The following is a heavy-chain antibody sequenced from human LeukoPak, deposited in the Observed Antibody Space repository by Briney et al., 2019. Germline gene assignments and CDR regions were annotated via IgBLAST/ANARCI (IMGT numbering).Heavy chain of an antibody. J-gene: IGHJ6*02. Sequence: GGSLRLSCAASGFTFSSYGMHWVRQAPGKGLEWVAVISYDGSNKYYADSVKGRFTISRDNSKNTLYLQMNSLRAEDTAVYYCTRHLRRGGILYYYGMDVWGQGTTVTVSS. V-gene: IGHV3-30*03. CDR3: TRHLRRGGILYYYGMDV. CDR1: GFTFSSYG. CDR2: ISYDGSNK. D-gene: IGHD6-25*01.